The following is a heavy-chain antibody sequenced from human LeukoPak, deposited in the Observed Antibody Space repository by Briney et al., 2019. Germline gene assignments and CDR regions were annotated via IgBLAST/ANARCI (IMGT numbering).Heavy chain of an antibody. D-gene: IGHD3-10*01. J-gene: IGHJ4*02. CDR3: AGSSGSYFTGY. CDR2: ISGSGGST. V-gene: IGHV3-23*01. Sequence: PGGSLRLSCAASGFTFSSYAMSWVRQAPGKGLEWVSAISGSGGSTYYADSVKGRFTISRDNSKNTLYLQMNSLRADDTAVYYCAGSSGSYFTGYWGQGTLVTVSS. CDR1: GFTFSSYA.